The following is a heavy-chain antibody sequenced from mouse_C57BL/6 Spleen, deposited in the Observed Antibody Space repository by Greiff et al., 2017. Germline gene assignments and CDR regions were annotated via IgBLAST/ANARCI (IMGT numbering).Heavy chain of an antibody. CDR2: IWSDGST. D-gene: IGHD1-1*01. CDR1: GFSLTSYG. J-gene: IGHJ2*01. CDR3: ARHLRGSRGDYFDY. Sequence: VKVVESGPGLVAPSQSLSITCTVSGFSLTSYGVHWVRQPPGKGLEWLVVIWSDGSTTYNSALNSRLSISKDNSKSQVFLKMNSLQTDDTAMYYCARHLRGSRGDYFDYWGQGTTLTVSS. V-gene: IGHV2-6-1*01.